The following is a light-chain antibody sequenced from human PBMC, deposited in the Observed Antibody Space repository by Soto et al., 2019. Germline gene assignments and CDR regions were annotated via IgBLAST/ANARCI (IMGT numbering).Light chain of an antibody. CDR2: GAS. V-gene: IGKV3-15*01. CDR3: QQHGDAPIT. CDR1: QRVSND. Sequence: EIVMTQSPATLSVSPGERATLSCRASQRVSNDFAWYQQKPDQAPRLLIYGASTRATGVPARFSGSGSGTDFSLTISRLEPEDFAVYYCQQHGDAPITFGQGTRLEIK. J-gene: IGKJ5*01.